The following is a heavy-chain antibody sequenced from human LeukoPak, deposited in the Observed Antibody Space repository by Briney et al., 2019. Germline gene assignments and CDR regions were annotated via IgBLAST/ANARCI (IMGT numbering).Heavy chain of an antibody. Sequence: GGSLRLSCAASGFTVSSNYMSWVRQAPGKGLEWVSVIYSGGSTYYADSAKGRFTISRDNSKNTLYLQMNGLRAEDTAVYYCAADRNYYYYYYMDVWGKGTTVTVSS. J-gene: IGHJ6*03. CDR2: IYSGGST. CDR3: AADRNYYYYYYMDV. CDR1: GFTVSSNY. V-gene: IGHV3-53*01.